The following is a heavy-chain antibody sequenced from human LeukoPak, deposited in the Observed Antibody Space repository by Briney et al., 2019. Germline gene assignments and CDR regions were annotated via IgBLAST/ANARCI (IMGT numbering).Heavy chain of an antibody. J-gene: IGHJ4*02. V-gene: IGHV1-24*01. Sequence: GASVKVSCKASGYTFTSYYMHWVRQAPGKGLEWMGGFDPEDGETIYAQKFQGRVTMTEDTSTDTAYMELSSLRSEDTAVYYCAKGSTSYNDFDYWGQGTLVTVSS. D-gene: IGHD2-2*01. CDR3: AKGSTSYNDFDY. CDR2: FDPEDGET. CDR1: GYTFTSYY.